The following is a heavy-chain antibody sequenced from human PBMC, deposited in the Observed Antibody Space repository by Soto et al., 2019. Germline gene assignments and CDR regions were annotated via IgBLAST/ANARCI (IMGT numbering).Heavy chain of an antibody. CDR3: SHSPWAPAPDY. CDR2: IYWNDDK. D-gene: IGHD2-2*01. Sequence: SGPTLVNPTQTLTLTCALSGVSVSARGVGVGWIRQTPGKALEWLAIIYWNDDKIYRPSLQSRLTITKDTYKNQVVLTMTNMDPVDTATYYCSHSPWAPAPDYWGQGTPVTVSS. V-gene: IGHV2-5*01. CDR1: GVSVSARGVG. J-gene: IGHJ4*02.